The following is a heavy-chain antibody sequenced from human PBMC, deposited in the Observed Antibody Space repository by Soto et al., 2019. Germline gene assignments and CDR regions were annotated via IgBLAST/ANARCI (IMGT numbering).Heavy chain of an antibody. J-gene: IGHJ3*01. Sequence: PGESLKISCAASGFPFSSYAMSWVRQAPGKGLEWVSAISGSGGSTYYADSVKGRFTISRDNSKNTLYLQMNSLRAEDTAVYYCAKGPHSSLTVPPKSIFWGQGTMVTVSS. CDR3: AKGPHSSLTVPPKSIF. CDR1: GFPFSSYA. V-gene: IGHV3-23*01. D-gene: IGHD3-3*01. CDR2: ISGSGGST.